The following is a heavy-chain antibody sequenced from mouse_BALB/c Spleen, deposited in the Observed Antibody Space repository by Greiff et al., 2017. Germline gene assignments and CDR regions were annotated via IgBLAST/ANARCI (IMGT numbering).Heavy chain of an antibody. V-gene: IGHV1-77*01. CDR3: ARGGITTVVADY. CDR2: IYPGRGST. J-gene: IGHJ2*01. CDR1: GYTFTDYV. D-gene: IGHD1-1*01. Sequence: QVQLQQSGPELVKPGASVKMSCKASGYTFTDYVISWVKQRTGQGLEWIGEIYPGRGSTYYIVKFKGKAILTADKSSNIAYMQHRSLTSDDSSVYFCARGGITTVVADYWGQGTTVTVSS.